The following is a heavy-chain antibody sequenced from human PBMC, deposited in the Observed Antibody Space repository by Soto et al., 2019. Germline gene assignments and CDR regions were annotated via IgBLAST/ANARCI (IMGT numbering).Heavy chain of an antibody. J-gene: IGHJ6*02. CDR1: GGSISSYY. D-gene: IGHD3-9*01. V-gene: IGHV4-59*01. Sequence: SETLSLTCTVSGGSISSYYWSWIRQPPGKGLEWIGYSFYSGSTKYNPSLKSRATISVDTSKTHFSLNLTSVTAADTAVYYCARDKGRYDSGMDVWGQGTTVTVSS. CDR2: SFYSGST. CDR3: ARDKGRYDSGMDV.